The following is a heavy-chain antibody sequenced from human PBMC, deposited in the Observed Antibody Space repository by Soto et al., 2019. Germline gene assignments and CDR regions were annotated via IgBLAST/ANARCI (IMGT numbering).Heavy chain of an antibody. J-gene: IGHJ4*02. CDR3: ARGNTPVAY. CDR2: IYYSGST. D-gene: IGHD2-2*02. V-gene: IGHV4-30-4*01. CDR1: GGALSRGGYF. Sequence: ASEDRCLTWTGSGGALSRGGYFVGWVRQAPGKGLEWIGYIYYSGSTYYNPSLKSRVTISVDTSKNQFSLKLSSVTAADTAVYYCARGNTPVAYWGQGTLVTVSS.